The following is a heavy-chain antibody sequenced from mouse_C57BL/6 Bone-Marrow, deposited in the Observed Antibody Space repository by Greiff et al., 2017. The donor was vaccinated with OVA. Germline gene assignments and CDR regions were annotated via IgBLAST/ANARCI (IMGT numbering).Heavy chain of an antibody. J-gene: IGHJ3*01. CDR2: IDPNSGGT. Sequence: QVQLKQPGAELVKPGASVKLSCKASGYTFTSYWMHWVKQRPGRGLEWIGRIDPNSGGTKYNEQFKSKAPLTVDQSSSTAYMQLGSLIYEGAAVYYCEAGYFFAYWGQGTLVTVSA. CDR1: GYTFTSYW. V-gene: IGHV1-72*01. CDR3: EAGYFFAY.